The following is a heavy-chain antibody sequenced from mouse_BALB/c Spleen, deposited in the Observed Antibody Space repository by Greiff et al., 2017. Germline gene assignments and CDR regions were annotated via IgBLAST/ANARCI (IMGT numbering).Heavy chain of an antibody. CDR3: ARVYYRYDYWYFDV. CDR1: GFSLNSYG. Sequence: QVQLKESGPGLVAPSQSLSITCTVSGFSLNSYGVHWVRQPPGKGLEWLGVIWAGGSTNYNSALMSRLSISKDNSKSQVFLKMNSLQTDDTAMYYCARVYYRYDYWYFDVWGAGTTVTVSS. D-gene: IGHD2-14*01. J-gene: IGHJ1*01. V-gene: IGHV2-9*02. CDR2: IWAGGST.